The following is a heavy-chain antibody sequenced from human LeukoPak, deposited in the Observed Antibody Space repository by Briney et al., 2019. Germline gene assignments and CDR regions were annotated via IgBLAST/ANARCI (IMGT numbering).Heavy chain of an antibody. CDR1: GYTFASYG. CDR3: ARDKRRYYYDSSGSFFDY. J-gene: IGHJ4*02. V-gene: IGHV1-18*01. Sequence: GASVTVSCKASGYTFASYGISWVRQAPGQGLEWVGWISAYNGNTNYAQKLQGRVTMTTDTSTSTAYMELRSLRSDDTAVYYCARDKRRYYYDSSGSFFDYWGQGTLVTVSS. CDR2: ISAYNGNT. D-gene: IGHD3-22*01.